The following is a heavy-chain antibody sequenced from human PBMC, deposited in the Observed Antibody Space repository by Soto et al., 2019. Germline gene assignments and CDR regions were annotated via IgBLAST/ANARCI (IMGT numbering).Heavy chain of an antibody. CDR3: ARTGVGWIAAAGPPNMLGY. CDR2: IDPSDSYA. J-gene: IGHJ4*02. V-gene: IGHV5-10-1*03. D-gene: IGHD6-13*01. Sequence: EVQLVQSGAEVKKPGESLRISCKGSGYSFTSYWISWVRQMPGKGLECMGRIDPSDSYANYSPSFQGHVTISADKSISTAYLQWSILKASDTAMYYCARTGVGWIAAAGPPNMLGYWGQGTLVTVSS. CDR1: GYSFTSYW.